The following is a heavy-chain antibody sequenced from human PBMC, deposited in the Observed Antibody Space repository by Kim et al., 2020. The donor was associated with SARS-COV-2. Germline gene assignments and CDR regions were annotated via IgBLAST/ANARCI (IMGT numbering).Heavy chain of an antibody. CDR2: IYSGGST. V-gene: IGHV3-53*01. J-gene: IGHJ3*02. CDR1: GFTVSSNY. D-gene: IGHD3-10*01. CDR3: ARDRGLDTFDI. Sequence: GGSLRLSCADSGFTVSSNYMSWVRQAPGKGLEWVSVIYSGGSTYYADSVKGRFTISRDNSKNTLYLQMNSLRAEDTAVYYCARDRGLDTFDIWGQGTMVTVSS.